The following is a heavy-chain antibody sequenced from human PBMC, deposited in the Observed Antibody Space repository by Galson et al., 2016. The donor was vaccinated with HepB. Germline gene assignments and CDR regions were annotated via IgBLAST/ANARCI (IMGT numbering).Heavy chain of an antibody. CDR3: AKDAYIVATRGYGMDV. D-gene: IGHD6-13*01. Sequence: SLRLSCAASGFTFRSHGVHWVRQAPGKGLEWVAVISYDASNRIYIDSVKGRFTISRDNSKNTVYLQMNTLRPEDTAVYYCAKDAYIVATRGYGMDVWGQGTAVTVSS. CDR2: ISYDASNR. J-gene: IGHJ6*02. CDR1: GFTFRSHG. V-gene: IGHV3-30*18.